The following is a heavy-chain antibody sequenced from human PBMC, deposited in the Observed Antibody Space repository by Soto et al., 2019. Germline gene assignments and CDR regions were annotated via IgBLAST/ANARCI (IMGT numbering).Heavy chain of an antibody. CDR3: TRVPPRRRNLGHEFDY. J-gene: IGHJ4*02. Sequence: SQTLSLTCAISGDSVSSNTASWNWIRQSPSRGLEWLGRTYFRSKWYNDYAVSVKSRIIINPDTSNNQFSLQLNSVTPEDTAMYYCTRVPPRRRNLGHEFDYWGQGILVTVSS. CDR2: TYFRSKWYN. CDR1: GDSVSSNTAS. V-gene: IGHV6-1*01. D-gene: IGHD7-27*01.